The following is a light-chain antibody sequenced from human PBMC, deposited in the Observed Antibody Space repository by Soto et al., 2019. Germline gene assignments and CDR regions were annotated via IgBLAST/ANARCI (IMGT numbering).Light chain of an antibody. Sequence: QSALTQPASVSVSPGQSITIACTGTSSDVGGYNYVSWYQQHPGKAPKLMIYEVSNRPSGVSDRFSGSKSGNTASLTISGLQAEDEADYYCGSYTSSRIYVFGARTKVTVL. CDR2: EVS. V-gene: IGLV2-14*01. CDR3: GSYTSSRIYV. CDR1: SSDVGGYNY. J-gene: IGLJ1*01.